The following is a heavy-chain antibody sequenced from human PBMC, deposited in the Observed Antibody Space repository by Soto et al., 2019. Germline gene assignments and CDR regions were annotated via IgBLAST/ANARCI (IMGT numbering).Heavy chain of an antibody. CDR2: TYYRSRWYN. V-gene: IGHV6-1*01. CDR3: AGTTSHHWLYMDV. CDR1: GDSVSSNSAA. D-gene: IGHD1-7*01. Sequence: QVQLQESGPGLVKPSQTLSLTCVISGDSVSSNSAAWNWIRLSPSRGLEWLARTYYRSRWYNDYAVSVRSRITVNPDTSKNQFSLQLTSVTPEDTAVYYCAGTTSHHWLYMDVWAKGATVTVSS. J-gene: IGHJ6*03.